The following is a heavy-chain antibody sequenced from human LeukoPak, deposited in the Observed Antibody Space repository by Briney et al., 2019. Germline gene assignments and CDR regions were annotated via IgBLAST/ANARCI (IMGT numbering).Heavy chain of an antibody. J-gene: IGHJ4*02. CDR2: INQDGSEM. D-gene: IGHD3-10*01. Sequence: PGGSLRLSCAASVCTISKSWMRGVSQAPGKGLEWVANINQDGSEMYYVDSVKGRFTISRDNAQNSLYLQMNSLRVELTAVYYCATDQRVVRGVIGYWGQGTLVTVSS. V-gene: IGHV3-7*04. CDR3: ATDQRVVRGVIGY. CDR1: VCTISKSW.